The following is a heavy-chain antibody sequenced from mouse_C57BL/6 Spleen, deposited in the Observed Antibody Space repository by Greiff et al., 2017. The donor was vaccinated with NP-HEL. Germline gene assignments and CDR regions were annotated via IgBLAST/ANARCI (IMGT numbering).Heavy chain of an antibody. V-gene: IGHV1-55*01. CDR3: AREEIYYDYDGGGLYFDV. Sequence: QVQLQQPGAELVKPGASVKMSCKASGYTFTSYWITWVKQRPGQGLEWIGDIYPGSGSTNYNEKFKSKATLTVDTSSSTAYMQLSSLTSEDSAVYYCAREEIYYDYDGGGLYFDVWGTGTTVTVSS. J-gene: IGHJ1*03. CDR2: IYPGSGST. D-gene: IGHD2-4*01. CDR1: GYTFTSYW.